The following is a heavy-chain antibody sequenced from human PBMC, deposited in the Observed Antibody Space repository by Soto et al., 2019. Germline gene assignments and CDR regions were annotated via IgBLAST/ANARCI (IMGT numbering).Heavy chain of an antibody. V-gene: IGHV3-30-3*01. D-gene: IGHD6-19*01. Sequence: ESGGGVVQPGRSLRLSCAASGFTFSSYTMHWVRQAPGKGLEWVAVVSYDGADKSYADSVKGRFTISRDDSIKTLYLHVDSLRAEDTAIYYCARPYSIAWSYAFDLWGQGTMVTVSS. CDR3: ARPYSIAWSYAFDL. CDR2: VSYDGADK. CDR1: GFTFSSYT. J-gene: IGHJ3*01.